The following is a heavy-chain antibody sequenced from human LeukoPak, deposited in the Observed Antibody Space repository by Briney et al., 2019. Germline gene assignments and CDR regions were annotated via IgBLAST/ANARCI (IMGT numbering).Heavy chain of an antibody. CDR3: ARQDGSYIYYFDY. D-gene: IGHD5-24*01. CDR2: IYPSDSDT. V-gene: IGHV5-51*01. CDR1: GYSFASYW. J-gene: IGHJ4*02. Sequence: GESLKISCKGSGYSFASYWIGWVRQMPGKGLEWMGIIYPSDSDTRYSPSFQGQVTISADKSISTVYLQWSSLKASDTAMYYCARQDGSYIYYFDYWGQGTLVTVSS.